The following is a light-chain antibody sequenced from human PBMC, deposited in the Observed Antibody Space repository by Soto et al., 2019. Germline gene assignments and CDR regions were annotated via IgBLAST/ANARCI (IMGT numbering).Light chain of an antibody. CDR3: QQRSNWLGT. V-gene: IGKV3-11*01. CDR1: QSVGSSY. Sequence: IFLTQSPFTLSLSPLEIATLSCRHSQSVGSSYLAWYLQKPGQAPRLLIYDASNRATGIPARFSGSGSGTDFTLTISSLEPEDSAVYYCQQRSNWLGTFGQGTKVDI. J-gene: IGKJ1*01. CDR2: DAS.